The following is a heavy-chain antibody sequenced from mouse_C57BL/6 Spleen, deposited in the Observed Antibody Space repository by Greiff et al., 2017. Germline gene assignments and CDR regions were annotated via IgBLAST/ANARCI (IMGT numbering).Heavy chain of an antibody. J-gene: IGHJ1*03. CDR2: SSSGSSTI. CDR3: ARDDYGSDV. D-gene: IGHD1-1*01. Sequence: EVKVVESGGGLVKPGGSLKLSCAASGFTFSDYGMHWVRQAPEKGLEWVAYSSSGSSTIYYADTVKGRFTISREDAKNTLVRQLTSLRSEDTAMYYCARDDYGSDVWGTGTTVTVSS. CDR1: GFTFSDYG. V-gene: IGHV5-17*01.